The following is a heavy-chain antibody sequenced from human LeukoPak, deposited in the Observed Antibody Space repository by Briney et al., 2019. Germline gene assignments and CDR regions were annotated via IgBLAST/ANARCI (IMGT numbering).Heavy chain of an antibody. Sequence: GGSLRLSCAASEFTFSSYAMHWVRQAPGKGLEWVAVISYDGSNKYYADSVKGRFTISRDNSKNTLYLQMNSLRAEDTAVYYCARETGTEDVNWFDPWGQGTLVTVSS. CDR1: EFTFSSYA. CDR2: ISYDGSNK. CDR3: ARETGTEDVNWFDP. D-gene: IGHD1-1*01. J-gene: IGHJ5*02. V-gene: IGHV3-30-3*01.